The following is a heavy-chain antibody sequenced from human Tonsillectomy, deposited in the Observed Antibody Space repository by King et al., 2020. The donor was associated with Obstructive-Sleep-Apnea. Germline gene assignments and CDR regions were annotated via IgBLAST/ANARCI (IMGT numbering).Heavy chain of an antibody. Sequence: VQLVESGGGLVQPGGSLKLSCAASGFTFSGSAMHWVRQAPGKGLEWVGRIRSKANSYATAYAASVKGRFTISRDDSKNTAYLQMNSLKTEDTAVYYCSGYSGYLDAFDIWGQGTMVTVSS. CDR2: IRSKANSYAT. V-gene: IGHV3-73*01. CDR3: SGYSGYLDAFDI. D-gene: IGHD5-12*01. J-gene: IGHJ3*02. CDR1: GFTFSGSA.